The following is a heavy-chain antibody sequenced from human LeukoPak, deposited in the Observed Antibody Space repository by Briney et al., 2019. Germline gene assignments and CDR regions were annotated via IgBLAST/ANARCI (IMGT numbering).Heavy chain of an antibody. D-gene: IGHD3-10*01. V-gene: IGHV4-34*01. J-gene: IGHJ4*02. Sequence: SETLSLTCAVYGGSFSGYYWSWIRQPPGKGLEWIGEINHSGSTNYNPSLKSRVTISVDTSKNQFSLKLSSVTAADTAVYYCARGRFRGNFDYWGQGTLVTVSS. CDR3: ARGRFRGNFDY. CDR2: INHSGST. CDR1: GGSFSGYY.